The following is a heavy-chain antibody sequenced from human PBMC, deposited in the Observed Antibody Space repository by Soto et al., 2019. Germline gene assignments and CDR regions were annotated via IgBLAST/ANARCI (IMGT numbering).Heavy chain of an antibody. D-gene: IGHD6-13*01. V-gene: IGHV3-23*01. Sequence: GGSLRLSSAASGFTFSSYAMSWVRQAPGKGLEWVSTISGSGGSTYYADSVKGRFTISRDNSKNTLYLQMSSLRAEDTAVYYCAKDASAGAYYFGYWGQGTLVTVSS. CDR2: ISGSGGST. CDR3: AKDASAGAYYFGY. J-gene: IGHJ4*02. CDR1: GFTFSSYA.